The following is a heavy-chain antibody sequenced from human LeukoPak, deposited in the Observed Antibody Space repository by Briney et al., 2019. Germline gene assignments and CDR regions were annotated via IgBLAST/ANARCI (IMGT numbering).Heavy chain of an antibody. Sequence: GGSLRLSCAVSGFAVSSNYMTWVRQAPGKGLEWVSVIFSGGPTYYADSVKGRFTISRDNSKNTLYLQMNSLRVEDTAVYYCAREGRKHGSGSLYYFDHWGQGTLVTVSS. CDR3: AREGRKHGSGSLYYFDH. CDR1: GFAVSSNY. J-gene: IGHJ4*02. D-gene: IGHD3-10*01. CDR2: IFSGGPT. V-gene: IGHV3-66*01.